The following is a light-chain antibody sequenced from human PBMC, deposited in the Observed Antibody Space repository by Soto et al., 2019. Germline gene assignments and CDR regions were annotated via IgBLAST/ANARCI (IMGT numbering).Light chain of an antibody. V-gene: IGLV2-23*01. J-gene: IGLJ1*01. CDR2: EGS. CDR3: CSYAGSSTYV. CDR1: SSDVGNYDL. Sequence: QSVLTQPASVSGSPGQSTTISCTGTSSDVGNYDLVSWYQQLPGKAPKFILYEGSKRPSGVSNRFSGSKSGNTASLTISGLQAEDEADYYCCSYAGSSTYVFGTGTKVTVL.